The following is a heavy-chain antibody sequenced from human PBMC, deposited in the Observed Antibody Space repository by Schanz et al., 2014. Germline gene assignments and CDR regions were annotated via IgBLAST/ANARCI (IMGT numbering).Heavy chain of an antibody. D-gene: IGHD3-9*01. V-gene: IGHV1-18*04. CDR1: GYTFTRSD. CDR3: ARGWGYDALTGYVF. CDR2: ISGNNGDT. Sequence: QVQLVQSGAEVKKPGASVKVSCKASGYTFTRSDINWVRQAPGQGLEWMGWISGNNGDTNYAQNLQGRVTLTTDTSTSTAYMELRSLRSDDTAVYYCARGWGYDALTGYVFWGQGTLVTVSS. J-gene: IGHJ4*02.